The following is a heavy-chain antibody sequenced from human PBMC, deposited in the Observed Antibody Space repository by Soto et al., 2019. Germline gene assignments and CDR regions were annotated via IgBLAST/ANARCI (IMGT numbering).Heavy chain of an antibody. J-gene: IGHJ4*02. V-gene: IGHV1-69*02. CDR1: GGTFRNYP. Sequence: QVQLVQSGTEVKKPGSSVKVSCKASGGTFRNYPINWVRQAPGQGLEWMGSIFPLTDIPDYAQNFQARLTISEDKSTSTEYMELSSLTYDDTAMYFCARGPLVVLNYFESWGQGTLVTVSS. CDR2: IFPLTDIP. CDR3: ARGPLVVLNYFES.